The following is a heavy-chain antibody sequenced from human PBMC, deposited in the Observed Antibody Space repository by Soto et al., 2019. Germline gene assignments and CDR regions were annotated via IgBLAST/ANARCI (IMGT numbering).Heavy chain of an antibody. J-gene: IGHJ6*02. CDR3: ARSKYSTNWNHGIDV. V-gene: IGHV5-51*01. D-gene: IGHD6-13*01. CDR2: LYPGDSQI. CDR1: GYSFTTYW. Sequence: GESLKISCKGSGYSFTTYWIGWVRQVPGKGLEWMAILYPGDSQIRYSPSFQGQVSISVDKSISTAYLQWSSLKASDTAMYYCARSKYSTNWNHGIDVWGQGTTVTVSS.